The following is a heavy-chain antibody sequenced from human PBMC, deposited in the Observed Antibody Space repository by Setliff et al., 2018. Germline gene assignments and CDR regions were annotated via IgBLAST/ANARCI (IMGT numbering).Heavy chain of an antibody. V-gene: IGHV3-30*18. D-gene: IGHD6-19*01. CDR3: AKDRGTGWYMVFN. Sequence: GGSLRLSCSASGFTFRIYWMSWVRQAPGKGLEWVALITFDGSNKYYTDSVKGRFTISRDVSKNTLYLQMNSLRPEDTAVYYCAKDRGTGWYMVFNWGQGTLVTVSS. J-gene: IGHJ4*02. CDR1: GFTFRIYW. CDR2: ITFDGSNK.